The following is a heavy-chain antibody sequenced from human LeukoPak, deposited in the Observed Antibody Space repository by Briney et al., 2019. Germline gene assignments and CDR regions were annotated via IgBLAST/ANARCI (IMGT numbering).Heavy chain of an antibody. J-gene: IGHJ5*02. V-gene: IGHV4-34*01. Sequence: SETLSLTCAVYGGSFSGYYWSWIRQPPGKGLEWIGEINHSGSTNYNPSLKSRVSISVDTSKNQFSLKLSSVTAADTAVYYCARGGLVRRWFDPWGQGTLVTVSS. CDR1: GGSFSGYY. CDR3: ARGGLVRRWFDP. D-gene: IGHD2-8*02. CDR2: INHSGST.